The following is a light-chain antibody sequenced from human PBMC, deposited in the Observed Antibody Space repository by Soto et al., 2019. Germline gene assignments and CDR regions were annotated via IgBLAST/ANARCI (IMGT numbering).Light chain of an antibody. CDR2: AAS. V-gene: IGKV1-8*01. J-gene: IGKJ1*01. CDR1: QGISSY. CDR3: QQYYSYPRRT. Sequence: AIRMTQYPSSLSASTGDRVTITCRASQGISSYLAWYQQKPGKAPKLLIYAASTLQSGVPSRFSGSGSGTDFTLTISCLKSEDFATYYCQQYYSYPRRTFGQGTKVDIK.